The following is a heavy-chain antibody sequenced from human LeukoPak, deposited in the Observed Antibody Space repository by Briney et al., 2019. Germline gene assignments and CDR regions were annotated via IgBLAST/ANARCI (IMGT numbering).Heavy chain of an antibody. V-gene: IGHV3-30*04. CDR1: GFTFSRFA. Sequence: PGGSLRLSCAASGFTFSRFAMHWVRQAPGKGLEWVAIISYDGSNKYYADSVRGRFTISRDNSKNTLYLQMNSLRAEDTAVYYCAKDPTYYDYYYYMDVWGKGTTVTISS. J-gene: IGHJ6*03. CDR3: AKDPTYYDYYYYMDV. CDR2: ISYDGSNK.